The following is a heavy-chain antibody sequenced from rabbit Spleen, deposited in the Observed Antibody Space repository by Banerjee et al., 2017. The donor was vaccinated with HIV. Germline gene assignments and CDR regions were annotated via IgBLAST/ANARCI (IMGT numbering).Heavy chain of an antibody. Sequence: QSLEESGGGLVKPGASLTLTCTASGFSFSDACYMCWVRQAPGKGLDWIACIYAGSSGRTYYASWAKGRFTISKTSSTTVTLQMTSLTAADTATYFCARYYTYGYDGGPYDTFWGPGTLVTVS. V-gene: IGHV1S40*01. J-gene: IGHJ4*01. D-gene: IGHD6-1*01. CDR1: GFSFSDACY. CDR2: IYAGSSGRT. CDR3: ARYYTYGYDGGPYDTF.